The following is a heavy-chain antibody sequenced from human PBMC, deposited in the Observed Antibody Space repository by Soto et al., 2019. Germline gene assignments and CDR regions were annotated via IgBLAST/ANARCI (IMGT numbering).Heavy chain of an antibody. Sequence: LSLTCTVSGGSISSYYWNWIRQPPGKGLEWVGYIYYSGTTNYNSSLKSRVTISVDTSKNQFSLRLSSVTAADTAVYYCARSYGMTGTVDYWGQGTLVTVSS. CDR2: IYYSGTT. V-gene: IGHV4-59*01. J-gene: IGHJ4*02. D-gene: IGHD1-1*01. CDR3: ARSYGMTGTVDY. CDR1: GGSISSYY.